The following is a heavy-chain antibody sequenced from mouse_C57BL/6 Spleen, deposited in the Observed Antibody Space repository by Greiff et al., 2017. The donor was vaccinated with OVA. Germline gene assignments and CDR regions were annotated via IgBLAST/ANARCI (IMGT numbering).Heavy chain of an antibody. D-gene: IGHD1-1*01. CDR3: ARWVYYVGDFDY. V-gene: IGHV1-62-3*01. J-gene: IGHJ2*01. CDR1: GYTFTSYW. Sequence: QVQLQQPGAELVKPGASVTLSCKASGYTFTSYWMHWVKQRPVQGLEWIGRIDPNSGGTNYNEKFKSKATLTVDKSSSTAYMQLSSLTSEDSAVYYCARWVYYVGDFDYWGQGTTLTVSS. CDR2: IDPNSGGT.